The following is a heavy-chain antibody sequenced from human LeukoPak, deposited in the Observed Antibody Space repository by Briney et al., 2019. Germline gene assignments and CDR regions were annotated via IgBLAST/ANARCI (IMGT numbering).Heavy chain of an antibody. J-gene: IGHJ4*02. V-gene: IGHV3-43*02. D-gene: IGHD3-16*01. CDR2: ISKAGGST. CDR3: AKDIGRGNDYSDY. CDR1: GFTFDNYA. Sequence: GGSLRLPCGVSGFTFDNYAMHWVSQAPGKGLEWVSLISKAGGSTFYAGSVKGRFTISRENSKNSLYLQMNSLRTEDTALYYCAKDIGRGNDYSDYWGQGTLVTVSS.